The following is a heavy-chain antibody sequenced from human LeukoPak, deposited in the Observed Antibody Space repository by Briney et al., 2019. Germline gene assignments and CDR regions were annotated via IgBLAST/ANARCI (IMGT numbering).Heavy chain of an antibody. CDR3: TGNYYGSGSYADFDY. CDR2: IRSTANGYAT. J-gene: IGHJ4*02. V-gene: IGHV3-73*01. Sequence: PGGSLRLSCAASGFTFSGSALHWVRQASGKGLGWVGRIRSTANGYATAYAAWVKGRFTIARDDSKNTAYLQMDRLKSEDTAVYYCTGNYYGSGSYADFDYWGQGTLVTVSS. CDR1: GFTFSGSA. D-gene: IGHD3-10*01.